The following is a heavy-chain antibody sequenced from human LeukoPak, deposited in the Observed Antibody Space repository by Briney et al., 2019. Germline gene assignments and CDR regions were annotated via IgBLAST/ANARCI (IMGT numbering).Heavy chain of an antibody. CDR2: IYYSGST. V-gene: IGHV4-59*01. CDR3: ARLSSAAGPPFDY. CDR1: GGSISSYY. Sequence: PSETLSLTCTVSGGSISSYYWSWIRQPPGKGLEWIGYIYYSGSTNYNPSPKSRVTISVDTSKNQFSLKLSSVTAADTAVYYCARLSSAAGPPFDYWGQGTLVTVSS. J-gene: IGHJ4*02. D-gene: IGHD6-13*01.